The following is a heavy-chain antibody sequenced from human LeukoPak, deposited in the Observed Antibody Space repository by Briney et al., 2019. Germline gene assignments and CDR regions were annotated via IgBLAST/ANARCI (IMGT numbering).Heavy chain of an antibody. CDR1: GGSISSYY. Sequence: SETLSLTCTVSGGSISSYYWSWIRQPPGKGLEWIGEINHSGSTNYNPSLKSRVTISVDTSKNQFSLKLSSVTAADTAVYYCASKQLSPFDYWGQGTLVTVSS. CDR2: INHSGST. V-gene: IGHV4-34*01. CDR3: ASKQLSPFDY. J-gene: IGHJ4*02. D-gene: IGHD2-2*01.